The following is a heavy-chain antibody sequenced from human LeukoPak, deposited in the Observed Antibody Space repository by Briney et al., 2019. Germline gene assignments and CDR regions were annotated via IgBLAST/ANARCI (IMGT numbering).Heavy chain of an antibody. CDR2: ISSSSSYI. D-gene: IGHD3-3*01. CDR3: ARVLTIFGSYMDV. CDR1: GFTFSSYS. Sequence: PGGSLRLSCAAPGFTFSSYSMNWVRQAPGKGLEWVSSISSSSSYIYYADSVKGRFTISRDNAKNSLYLQMNSLRAEDTAVYYCARVLTIFGSYMDVWGKGTTVTVSS. J-gene: IGHJ6*03. V-gene: IGHV3-21*01.